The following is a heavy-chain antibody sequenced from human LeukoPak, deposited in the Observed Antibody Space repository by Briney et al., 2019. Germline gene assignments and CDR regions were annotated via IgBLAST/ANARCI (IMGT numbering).Heavy chain of an antibody. Sequence: GKSLRLSCAVSGFTFSKYGMHWVRQAPGKGLEWVSTIRYDGSTEYYADSVRGRFTISRDNSGNTLFLQMNSLGAEDTAVYYCVRDTITYDIFTGSPDYWGQGTLVIVSS. J-gene: IGHJ4*02. D-gene: IGHD3-9*01. V-gene: IGHV3-33*01. CDR1: GFTFSKYG. CDR3: VRDTITYDIFTGSPDY. CDR2: IRYDGSTE.